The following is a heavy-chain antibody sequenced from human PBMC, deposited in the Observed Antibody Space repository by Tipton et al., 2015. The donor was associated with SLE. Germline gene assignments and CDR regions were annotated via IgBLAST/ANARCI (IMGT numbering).Heavy chain of an antibody. V-gene: IGHV4-34*01. D-gene: IGHD3-16*01. J-gene: IGHJ3*02. CDR2: INHSGST. CDR3: ARDGGGLGAFDI. Sequence: TLSLTCAVYGGSFSGYYWSWIRQPPGKGLEWIGEINHSGSTNYNPSLKSRVTISVYTSKNQFSLKLSSVTAADTAVYYCARDGGGLGAFDIWGQGTMVTVSS. CDR1: GGSFSGYY.